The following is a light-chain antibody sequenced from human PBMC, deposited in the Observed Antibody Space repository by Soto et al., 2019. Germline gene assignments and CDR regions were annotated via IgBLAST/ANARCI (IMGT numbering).Light chain of an antibody. Sequence: EVGVTQSVATLSSVPSKRLTLSRRARQCINTRLAWYQHRPGQSPRLLIYQTSPGAAGIPARFSGGGSGTDFTLTISSLEPEDFAIYYWQQGGDWPAFGQGTKVDIK. CDR2: QTS. CDR1: QCINTR. CDR3: QQGGDWPA. V-gene: IGKV3D-11*03. J-gene: IGKJ1*01.